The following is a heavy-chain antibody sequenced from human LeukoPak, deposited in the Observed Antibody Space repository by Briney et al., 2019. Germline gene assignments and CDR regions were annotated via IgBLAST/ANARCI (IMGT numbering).Heavy chain of an antibody. V-gene: IGHV4-34*01. CDR3: ARGKTPSSWYPDY. CDR2: INHRGGT. D-gene: IGHD6-13*01. Sequence: SETLSLTCAVYGGSFSNYYWSWIRQPPGKGLEWIGEINHRGGTNSNPSLKSRVTLSVDTSKTQFSLRLSSVTAADTAVYYYARGKTPSSWYPDYWGQGTLVTVSS. CDR1: GGSFSNYY. J-gene: IGHJ4*02.